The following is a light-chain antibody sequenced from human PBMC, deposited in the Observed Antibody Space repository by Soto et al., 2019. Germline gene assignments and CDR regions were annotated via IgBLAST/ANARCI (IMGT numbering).Light chain of an antibody. CDR1: SGYSNYK. CDR3: GTDHGTGSNFVV. Sequence: QLVLTQPPSASASLGASVTLTCTLSSGYSNYKVDWYQQRPGKGPRFVMRVGTGGIVESMGDGIPDRFSVLASGLNRYLTINNIQEEDESDYHCGTDHGTGSNFVVFGGGTKLTVL. J-gene: IGLJ3*02. CDR2: VGTGGIVE. V-gene: IGLV9-49*01.